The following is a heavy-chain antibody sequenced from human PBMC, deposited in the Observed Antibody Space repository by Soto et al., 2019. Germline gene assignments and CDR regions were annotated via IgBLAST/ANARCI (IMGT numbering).Heavy chain of an antibody. CDR2: MYYGGST. J-gene: IGHJ4*02. D-gene: IGHD4-17*01. CDR1: GGSIRSYY. V-gene: IGHV4-59*01. Sequence: QVQLQESGPGLVKPSETLSLTCTVSGGSIRSYYWNWIRQPPGKGLEWIGYMYYGGSTNYNPSLKGRVPVSGDPSKNEFSLKLRSVTAADTAVYYCARSTGYGDSYFDYWGQGTLVTVSS. CDR3: ARSTGYGDSYFDY.